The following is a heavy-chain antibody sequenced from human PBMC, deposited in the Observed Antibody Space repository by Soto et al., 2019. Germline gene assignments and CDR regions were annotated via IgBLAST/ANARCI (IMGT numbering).Heavy chain of an antibody. V-gene: IGHV4-61*01. CDR2: IYYSGST. CDR3: ARGVAVAGTCAFDI. CDR1: GGSVSSGSYY. J-gene: IGHJ3*02. D-gene: IGHD6-19*01. Sequence: QVQLQESGPGLVKPSETLSLTCTVSGGSVSSGSYYWSWIRQPPGKGLEWIGYIYYSGSTNYNPSLKSRVTISVDTSKNQFSLKLSPVTAADTAVYYCARGVAVAGTCAFDIWGQGTMVTVSS.